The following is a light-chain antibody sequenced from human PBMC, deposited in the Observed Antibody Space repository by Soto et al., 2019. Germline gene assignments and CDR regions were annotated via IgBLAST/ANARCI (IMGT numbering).Light chain of an antibody. CDR3: CSFPGSSIFYV. J-gene: IGLJ1*01. CDR1: SRDVGSSNF. V-gene: IGLV2-23*01. CDR2: EGS. Sequence: QPALAQPASVSGAPGQSLTISCTGTSRDVGSSNFVSWYQQHSGKAPKLIIYEGSRRPSGVSGRFSGSKSGNAASLTISGLQAEDEADYYCCSFPGSSIFYVFGTGTKVTVL.